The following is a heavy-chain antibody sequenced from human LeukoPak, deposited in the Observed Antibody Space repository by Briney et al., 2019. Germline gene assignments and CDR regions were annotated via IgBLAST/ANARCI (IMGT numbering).Heavy chain of an antibody. CDR1: GFIFDNYE. J-gene: IGHJ4*02. V-gene: IGHV3-48*03. CDR2: ISSGGITI. D-gene: IGHD6-19*01. Sequence: GGSLRLSCAASGFIFDNYEMNWVRQAPGKGLEWVSYISSGGITIYYADSVKGRFTISRDNAKNSLYLQINSLRAEDTAVYYCARTSSGWWAPFGYWGPGTLVTVSS. CDR3: ARTSSGWWAPFGY.